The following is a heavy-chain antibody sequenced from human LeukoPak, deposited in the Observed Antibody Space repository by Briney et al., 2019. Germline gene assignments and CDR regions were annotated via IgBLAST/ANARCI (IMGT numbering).Heavy chain of an antibody. J-gene: IGHJ3*02. CDR2: INPNSGGT. D-gene: IGHD3-22*01. Sequence: GASVKVSCKASGYTFTGYYMHWVRQAPGQGLEWMGWINPNSGGTNYAQKFQGRVTMTRDTSISTAYMELSRLRSDDTAVYYCASISYDYYDSSGSADAFDIWGQGTMVTVSS. V-gene: IGHV1-2*02. CDR1: GYTFTGYY. CDR3: ASISYDYYDSSGSADAFDI.